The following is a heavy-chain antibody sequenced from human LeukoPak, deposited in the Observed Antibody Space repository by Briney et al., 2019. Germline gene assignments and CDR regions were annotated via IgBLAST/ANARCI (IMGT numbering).Heavy chain of an antibody. CDR3: ARTTEGGYTYDYFYYYYMDV. D-gene: IGHD5-18*01. CDR2: IYTSGST. V-gene: IGHV4-4*07. CDR1: GGSISSYY. Sequence: KPSETLSLTCTVSGGSISSYYWSWIRQPAGKGLEWIGRIYTSGSTNYNPSLKSRVTISVDTSKNQFSLKLSSVTAADTAVYYCARTTEGGYTYDYFYYYYMDVWGKGTTVTISS. J-gene: IGHJ6*03.